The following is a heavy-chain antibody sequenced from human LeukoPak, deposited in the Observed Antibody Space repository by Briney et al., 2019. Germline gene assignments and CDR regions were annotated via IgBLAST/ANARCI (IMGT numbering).Heavy chain of an antibody. V-gene: IGHV4-34*01. D-gene: IGHD3-10*01. J-gene: IGHJ4*02. CDR3: ARYYGSGRDADY. Sequence: SENLSRTCAVYGGSFSGYYWSWIHQPPGKGLEWIGEINHSGSTNYNPSLKSRVTISVDTSKNEFSLKVKSVTAADTAVYFCARYYGSGRDADYWGQGTLVTVSS. CDR2: INHSGST. CDR1: GGSFSGYY.